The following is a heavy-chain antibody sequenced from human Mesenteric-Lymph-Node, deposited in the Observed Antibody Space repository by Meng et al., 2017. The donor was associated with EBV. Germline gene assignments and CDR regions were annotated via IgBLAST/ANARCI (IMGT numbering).Heavy chain of an antibody. CDR2: INSDGTST. V-gene: IGHV3-74*01. Sequence: QVVGSGGGLVPLGGSLRLSCAAPGFTFSRSWMHWVRQVPGKGLVWVSFINSDGTSTTYADSVKGRFTISRDNAKNTLYLQMNSLRVEDTAVYYCARDVSTTNWFDPWGQGTLVTVSS. D-gene: IGHD4-11*01. CDR3: ARDVSTTNWFDP. J-gene: IGHJ5*02. CDR1: GFTFSRSW.